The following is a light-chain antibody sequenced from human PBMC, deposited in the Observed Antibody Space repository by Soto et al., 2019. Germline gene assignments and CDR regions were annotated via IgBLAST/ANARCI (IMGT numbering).Light chain of an antibody. Sequence: QSVLTQPRSVSGSPGRSVTISCTGTSSDVGSYNFVSWYRQHPGKAPKLMIYDVFKRPSGVPDRFSGSKSGNTASLTISGLQADDEADYYCCSYAGSYVFGTGTKVTLL. CDR3: CSYAGSYV. CDR2: DVF. J-gene: IGLJ1*01. CDR1: SSDVGSYNF. V-gene: IGLV2-11*01.